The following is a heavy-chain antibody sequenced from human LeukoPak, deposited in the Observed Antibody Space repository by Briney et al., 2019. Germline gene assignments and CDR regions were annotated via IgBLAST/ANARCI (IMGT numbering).Heavy chain of an antibody. V-gene: IGHV1-69*13. Sequence: SVKVSCKASGGTFSSYAISWVRQAPGQGLEWMGGIISIFSTANYAQKFQGRVTITADESTSTAYMELSSLRSEDTAVYYCARVGYYDSSGYYPPDYWGQGTLVTVSS. J-gene: IGHJ4*02. CDR2: IISIFSTA. CDR1: GGTFSSYA. D-gene: IGHD3-22*01. CDR3: ARVGYYDSSGYYPPDY.